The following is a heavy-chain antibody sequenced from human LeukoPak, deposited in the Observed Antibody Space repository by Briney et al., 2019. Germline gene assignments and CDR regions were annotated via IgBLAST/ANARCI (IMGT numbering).Heavy chain of an antibody. CDR2: ISTSGTTI. CDR1: GFTFSDFY. Sequence: GGSLRLSCAASGFTFSDFYMGWIRQAPGKGLEWVSYISTSGTTIYYADSVKGRFTISRDNAKNSLYLQMNSLRAEDTAVYYCAKGGSRLFSHIWGQGTMVTVSS. CDR3: AKGGSRLFSHI. V-gene: IGHV3-11*04. D-gene: IGHD3-3*01. J-gene: IGHJ3*02.